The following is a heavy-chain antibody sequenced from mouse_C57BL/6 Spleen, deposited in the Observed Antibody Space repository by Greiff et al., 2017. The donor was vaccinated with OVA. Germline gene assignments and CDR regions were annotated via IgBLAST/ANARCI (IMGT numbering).Heavy chain of an antibody. CDR2: INPSSGYT. V-gene: IGHV1-4*01. CDR3: ARAGGVTTVVAEHFDY. J-gene: IGHJ2*01. CDR1: GYTFTSYT. Sequence: QVQLQQSGAELARPGASVKMSCKASGYTFTSYTMHWVKQRPGQGLEWIGYINPSSGYTKYNQKFKDKATLTADKSSSTAYMQLSSLKSEDSAVYYCARAGGVTTVVAEHFDYWGQGTALTVAS. D-gene: IGHD1-1*01.